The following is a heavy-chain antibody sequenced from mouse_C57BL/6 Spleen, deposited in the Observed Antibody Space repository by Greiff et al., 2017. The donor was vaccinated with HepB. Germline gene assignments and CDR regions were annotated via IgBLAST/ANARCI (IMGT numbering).Heavy chain of an antibody. Sequence: QVHVKQPGAELVKPGASVKLSCKASGYTFTSYWMHWVKQRPGQGLEWIGMIHPNSGSTNYNEKFKSKATLTVDKSSSTAYMQLSSLTSEDSAVYYCARRGDYYGSSYGYFDVWGTGTTVTVSS. J-gene: IGHJ1*03. CDR3: ARRGDYYGSSYGYFDV. CDR2: IHPNSGST. CDR1: GYTFTSYW. D-gene: IGHD1-1*01. V-gene: IGHV1-64*01.